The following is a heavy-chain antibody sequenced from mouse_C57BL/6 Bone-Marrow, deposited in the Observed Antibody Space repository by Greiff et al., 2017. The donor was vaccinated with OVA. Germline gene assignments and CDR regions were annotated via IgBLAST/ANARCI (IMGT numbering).Heavy chain of an antibody. CDR2: INPSSACT. V-gene: IGHV1-4*01. D-gene: IGHD2-3*01. CDR3: ARLGCLLDAMDY. CDR1: GYTFTIYT. J-gene: IGHJ4*01. Sequence: QVQLQQSGAELSRPGSSVTMSCQSSGYTFTIYTMHWVKQRPGQGLDWFGYINPSSACTTYNQKFKAKATLTADNTSRAAYMRLSSMSSEDAAYYYCARLGCLLDAMDYWGQGTSVTVSS.